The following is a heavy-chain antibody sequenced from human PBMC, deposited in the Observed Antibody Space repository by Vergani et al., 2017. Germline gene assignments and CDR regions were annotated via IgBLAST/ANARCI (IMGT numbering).Heavy chain of an antibody. Sequence: QVQLQESGPGVVKPSQTLSLTCAVSGGSISSGDHCWTWLRQRPGKGLEWIGYIFYSGTTYDNPSLRSRLTISVDTSQNQFSLKLRSVTAADTAMYYCAVRPRVNLVGGEIVTKRTFDYWSQGSLVTVSS. CDR2: IFYSGTT. CDR1: GGSISSGDHC. CDR3: AVRPRVNLVGGEIVTKRTFDY. J-gene: IGHJ4*02. D-gene: IGHD3-10*01. V-gene: IGHV4-31*11.